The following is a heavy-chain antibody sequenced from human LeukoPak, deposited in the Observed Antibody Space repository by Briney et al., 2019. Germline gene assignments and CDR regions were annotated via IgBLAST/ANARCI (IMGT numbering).Heavy chain of an antibody. Sequence: GGSLRLSCAASGFTFSSYAMSWVRRAPRKGLEWVSTIMIGGDGKHYADSVKGRFTISRDNSKNTLYLQMNSLRAEDTAVYYCAKDDYYDSSGYYPYWGQGTLVTVSS. J-gene: IGHJ4*02. CDR1: GFTFSSYA. CDR2: IMIGGDGK. V-gene: IGHV3-23*01. D-gene: IGHD3-22*01. CDR3: AKDDYYDSSGYYPY.